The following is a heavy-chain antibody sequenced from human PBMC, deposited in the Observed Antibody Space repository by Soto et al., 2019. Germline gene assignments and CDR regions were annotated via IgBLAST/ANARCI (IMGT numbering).Heavy chain of an antibody. J-gene: IGHJ4*02. D-gene: IGHD6-13*01. Sequence: GESLKISCKASGYRFTNFWIGWVRQKPGKGLEWMGIIYPGDSDTRYSPSFQGQVTISADKSISTAYLQWSSLKASDTAMYYCARSAGVAAAAIDYWGQGTLVTVSS. CDR1: GYRFTNFW. V-gene: IGHV5-51*01. CDR3: ARSAGVAAAAIDY. CDR2: IYPGDSDT.